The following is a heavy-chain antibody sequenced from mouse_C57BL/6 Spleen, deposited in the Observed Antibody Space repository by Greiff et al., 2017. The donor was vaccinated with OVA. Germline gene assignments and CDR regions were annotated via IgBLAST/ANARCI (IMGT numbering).Heavy chain of an antibody. Sequence: QVQLKQPGAELVKPGASVKLSCKASGYTFTSSWMHWVKQRPGQGLEWIGMIHPNSGSTNYNEKFKSKAPLTVDKSSSTASMQLSSQTSEDCAGDYCAREGGKSYYDAMDYWGQGTSDTVSS. D-gene: IGHD1-1*01. J-gene: IGHJ4*01. CDR1: GYTFTSSW. CDR2: IHPNSGST. V-gene: IGHV1-64*01. CDR3: AREGGKSYYDAMDY.